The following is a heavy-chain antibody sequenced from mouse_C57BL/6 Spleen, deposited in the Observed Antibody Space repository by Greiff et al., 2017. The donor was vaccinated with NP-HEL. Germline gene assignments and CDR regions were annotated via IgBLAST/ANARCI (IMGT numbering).Heavy chain of an antibody. D-gene: IGHD1-1*01. CDR2: IWGGGST. CDR3: GRNYYGYGYDDYAMDY. V-gene: IGHV2-9*01. J-gene: IGHJ4*01. CDR1: GFSLTSYG. Sequence: QVQLKQSGPGLVPPSQSLSITCTVSGFSLTSYGVDWVRQPPGKGLEWLGVIWGGGSTNYNSAFMSRLSISNDNSKSQVFLKMNSLQTDDTAMYYGGRNYYGYGYDDYAMDYWGQGTSVTVSS.